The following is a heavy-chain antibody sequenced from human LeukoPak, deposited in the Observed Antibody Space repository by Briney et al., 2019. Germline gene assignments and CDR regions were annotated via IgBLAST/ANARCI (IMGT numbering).Heavy chain of an antibody. V-gene: IGHV3-64*01. J-gene: IGHJ6*03. Sequence: GGSLRLSCAASGFTLRSYSMHWVRQAPGKGLEFVSAISSNGRSTYYANSVKGRFTISRDNSKNTLYLQMGSLRAEDTAAYYCAKDRTLSGYDYYYMDVWGKGTTVTISS. CDR2: ISSNGRST. CDR3: AKDRTLSGYDYYYMDV. D-gene: IGHD3-3*01. CDR1: GFTLRSYS.